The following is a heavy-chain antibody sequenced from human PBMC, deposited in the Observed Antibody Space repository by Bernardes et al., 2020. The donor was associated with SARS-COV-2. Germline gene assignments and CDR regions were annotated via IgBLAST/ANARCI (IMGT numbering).Heavy chain of an antibody. CDR1: GYTFTSYD. CDR3: ARGPGAGSGWYRHWDNDAFDI. CDR2: MNPNSGNT. J-gene: IGHJ3*02. Sequence: ASVKVSCKASGYTFTSYDINWVRQATGQGLEWMGWMNPNSGNTGYAQKFQGRVTMTRNTSISTAYMELSSLRSEDTAVYYCARGPGAGSGWYRHWDNDAFDIWGQGTMVTVSS. V-gene: IGHV1-8*01. D-gene: IGHD6-19*01.